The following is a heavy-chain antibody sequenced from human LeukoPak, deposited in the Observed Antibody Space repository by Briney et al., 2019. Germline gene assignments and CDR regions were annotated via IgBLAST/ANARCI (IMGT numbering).Heavy chain of an antibody. J-gene: IGHJ4*02. Sequence: ASVKVSCKASGYTFTSYYMHWVRQAPGQGLEWMGIINPSGGSTSYAQKSQGRVTMTRDMSTSTVYMELSSLRSEDTAVYYCARESAAVHCSSTSCPTRGYDYWGQGTLVTVSS. CDR1: GYTFTSYY. D-gene: IGHD2-2*01. CDR2: INPSGGST. CDR3: ARESAAVHCSSTSCPTRGYDY. V-gene: IGHV1-46*01.